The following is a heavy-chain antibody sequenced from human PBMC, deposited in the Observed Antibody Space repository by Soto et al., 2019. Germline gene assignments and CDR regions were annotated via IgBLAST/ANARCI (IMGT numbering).Heavy chain of an antibody. D-gene: IGHD1-7*01. J-gene: IGHJ3*01. CDR3: ARPLIGNTIDF. Sequence: APLKVSCKXSGYTFFKYFIHWVRQAPGQGLEWIGIINPSRGSATYGPIFQGRVSLTTDMPTSTVYMELSSLRSEDPAIYYCARPLIGNTIDFWGQGTSVTVSS. V-gene: IGHV1-46*01. CDR2: INPSRGSA. CDR1: GYTFFKYF.